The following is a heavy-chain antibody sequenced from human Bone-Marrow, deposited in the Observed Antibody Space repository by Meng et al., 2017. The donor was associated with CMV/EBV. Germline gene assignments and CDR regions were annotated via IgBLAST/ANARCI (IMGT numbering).Heavy chain of an antibody. V-gene: IGHV1-18*01. CDR3: ARGIGSSSWFDY. CDR1: GYTFSSYE. D-gene: IGHD6-6*01. J-gene: IGHJ4*02. Sequence: ASVKVSCKASGYTFSSYEINWVRQAPGQGLEWMGWVSAYNGNTNYAQQLQGRVTMNTDTSTSTGYMELRSLRSDDAAVYYCARGIGSSSWFDYWGQGTLVTVSS. CDR2: VSAYNGNT.